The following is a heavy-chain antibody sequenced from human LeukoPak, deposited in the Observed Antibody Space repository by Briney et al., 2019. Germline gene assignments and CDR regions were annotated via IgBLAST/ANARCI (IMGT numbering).Heavy chain of an antibody. CDR1: GGSFSGYY. CDR2: INHSGST. CDR3: ARGTGYKGYSYGYRLDY. D-gene: IGHD5-18*01. J-gene: IGHJ4*02. Sequence: SETLSLTCAVYGGSFSGYYWSWIRQPPGKGLEWIGEINHSGSTNYNPSLESRVTISVDTSKNQFSLKLSSVTAADTAVYYCARGTGYKGYSYGYRLDYWGQGTLVTVSS. V-gene: IGHV4-34*01.